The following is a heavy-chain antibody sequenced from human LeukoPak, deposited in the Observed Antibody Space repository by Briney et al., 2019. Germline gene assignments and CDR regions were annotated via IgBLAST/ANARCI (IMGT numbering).Heavy chain of an antibody. CDR3: ARRYCANGVCYRSGFDI. Sequence: MSSETLSLTCTVSSGSLSSYYWNWIRQPPGKGLEWIGYIYSSGSINYNPSLKSRVTISVDTSKNQFSLRLASATAADTAVYYCARRYCANGVCYRSGFDIWGQGTMVTVSS. J-gene: IGHJ3*02. V-gene: IGHV4-59*12. CDR2: IYSSGSI. CDR1: SGSLSSYY. D-gene: IGHD2-8*01.